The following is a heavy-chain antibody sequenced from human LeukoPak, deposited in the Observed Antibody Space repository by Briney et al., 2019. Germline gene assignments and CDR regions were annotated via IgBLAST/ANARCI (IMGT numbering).Heavy chain of an antibody. CDR2: IKQDGSEK. CDR1: GFSFCSYW. Sequence: GGSLRLSCAASGFSFCSYWMCWVCQAPGKGLEWVANIKQDGSEKYYVDSVKGRFTISRDNAKNSLYLQMNSPRAEDTAVYYCARAYFDYWGQGTLVTVSS. V-gene: IGHV3-7*01. CDR3: ARAYFDY. J-gene: IGHJ4*02.